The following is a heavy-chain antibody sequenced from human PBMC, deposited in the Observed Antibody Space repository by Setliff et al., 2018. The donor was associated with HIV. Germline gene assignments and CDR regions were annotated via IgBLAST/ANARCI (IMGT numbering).Heavy chain of an antibody. CDR3: ARHRSYGDYDPNWFDP. Sequence: SETLSLTCTASGGSITRSSYSWTWIRQPPGKGLEWIGYIYYSGSTNYNPSLKSRVTISVDTSKNQFSVKLSSVTAADTAIYYCARHRSYGDYDPNWFDPWGRGTLVTVSS. J-gene: IGHJ5*02. D-gene: IGHD4-17*01. CDR1: GGSITRSSYS. CDR2: IYYSGST. V-gene: IGHV4-61*05.